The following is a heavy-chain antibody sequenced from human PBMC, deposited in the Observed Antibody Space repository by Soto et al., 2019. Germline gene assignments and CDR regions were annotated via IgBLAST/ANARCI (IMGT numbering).Heavy chain of an antibody. CDR2: IIPIFGTA. D-gene: IGHD5-18*01. CDR3: ARAMANPYYFDY. Sequence: ASVKVSCKASGGTFSSYAISWVRQAPGQGLEWMGGIIPIFGTANYAQKFQGRVTITADESTSTAYMELSSLRSEDTAVYYCARAMANPYYFDYWGQGTLVTVSS. CDR1: GGTFSSYA. J-gene: IGHJ4*02. V-gene: IGHV1-69*13.